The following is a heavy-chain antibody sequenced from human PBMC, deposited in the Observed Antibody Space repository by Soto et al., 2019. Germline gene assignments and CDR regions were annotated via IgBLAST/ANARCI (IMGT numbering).Heavy chain of an antibody. Sequence: ASVKVSCKASGYTFSGYYIHWLRQAPGQGLEWMGWINPNSGGTNYAHKFQGRVTVTRDTPTSTAYMELSRLTSDDTAVYYCARSLTEGYCTITGCYTRPLYGMDVWGQGTTVNVSS. CDR3: ARSLTEGYCTITGCYTRPLYGMDV. D-gene: IGHD2-2*02. V-gene: IGHV1-2*07. CDR1: GYTFSGYY. CDR2: INPNSGGT. J-gene: IGHJ6*02.